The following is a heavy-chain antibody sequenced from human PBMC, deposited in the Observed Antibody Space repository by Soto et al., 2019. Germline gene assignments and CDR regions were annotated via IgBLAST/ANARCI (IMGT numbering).Heavy chain of an antibody. CDR3: AKCIAAAGTGSWFDP. CDR2: ISGSGGST. CDR1: GFTLSSYA. D-gene: IGHD6-13*01. V-gene: IGHV3-23*01. J-gene: IGHJ5*02. Sequence: PGGSLRLSCVVSGFTLSSYALSWVRQAPGKGLEWVSAISGSGGSTYYADSVKGRFTISRDNSKNTLYLQMNSLRAEDTAVYYCAKCIAAAGTGSWFDPWGQGTLVTVSS.